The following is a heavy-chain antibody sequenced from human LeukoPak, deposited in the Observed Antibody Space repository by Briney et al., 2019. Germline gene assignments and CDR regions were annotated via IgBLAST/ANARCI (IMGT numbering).Heavy chain of an antibody. D-gene: IGHD2/OR15-2a*01. V-gene: IGHV1-2*02. CDR2: INPKSGGT. J-gene: IGHJ5*02. CDR1: GYTFSGYY. CDR3: ARPLGSLKEYWWFDP. Sequence: ASVKVSCKASGYTFSGYYIHWLRQAPGQGLEWMGWINPKSGGTNYAQNFQGRVTMTRDTSSTTVYMELTRLRSDDTAVYYCARPLGSLKEYWWFDPWGQGTLVTVSS.